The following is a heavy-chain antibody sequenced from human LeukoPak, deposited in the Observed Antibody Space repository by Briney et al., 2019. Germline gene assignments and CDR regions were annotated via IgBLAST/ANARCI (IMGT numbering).Heavy chain of an antibody. D-gene: IGHD2-8*01. V-gene: IGHV4-4*07. CDR3: AGGDAIVGMDLSPFDV. CDR1: GVSISSYY. Sequence: SETLSLTCTVSGVSISSYYWSWIRQPAGRGLEWIGRIYTSASAIYNPSLKSRVTMSVDTSRNHFSLKLYSVTAADTAVYFCAGGDAIVGMDLSPFDVWGQGTMVTVSS. J-gene: IGHJ3*01. CDR2: IYTSASA.